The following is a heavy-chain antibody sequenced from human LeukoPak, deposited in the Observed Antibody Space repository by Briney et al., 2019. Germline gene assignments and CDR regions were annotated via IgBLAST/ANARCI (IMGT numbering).Heavy chain of an antibody. J-gene: IGHJ4*02. CDR1: GFTFSKYA. V-gene: IGHV3-74*01. Sequence: GGSLRLSCGASGFTFSKYAMSWVRQVPGEGLVWVSRINEDGSITNYADSVKGRFSISRDNAKNTLYLQMNSLRAEDTAVYYCGRDLGGRSGYWGQGTLVTVSS. CDR2: INEDGSIT. D-gene: IGHD1-26*01. CDR3: GRDLGGRSGY.